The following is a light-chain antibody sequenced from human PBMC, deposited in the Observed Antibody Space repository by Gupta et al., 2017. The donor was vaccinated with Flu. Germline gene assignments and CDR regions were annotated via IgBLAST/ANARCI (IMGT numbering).Light chain of an antibody. CDR1: SSNIGSNT. V-gene: IGLV1-44*01. CDR2: SNN. CDR3: AAWDDSLSGPVV. Sequence: VTISCSGDSSNIGSNTVNWYQQFPGTAPKLLIYSNNQRASGVPDRFSGSKSGTSASLAISGLQSEDEADYYCAAWDDSLSGPVVFGGGTKLTVL. J-gene: IGLJ2*01.